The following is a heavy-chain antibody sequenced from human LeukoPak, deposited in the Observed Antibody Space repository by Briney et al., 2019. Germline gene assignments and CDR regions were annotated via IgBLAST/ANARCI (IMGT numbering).Heavy chain of an antibody. CDR3: AKDVYGDYGGLDY. Sequence: GGSLRLSGAASGFPFSTNAMSWVRHAPGKGLEWVSSIRGSDGSTYYADSVKGRFAISRDNSKNTLYLQMNSLRAEDTAVYYCAKDVYGDYGGLDYWGQGTLVTVSS. V-gene: IGHV3-23*01. CDR2: IRGSDGST. CDR1: GFPFSTNA. D-gene: IGHD4-17*01. J-gene: IGHJ4*02.